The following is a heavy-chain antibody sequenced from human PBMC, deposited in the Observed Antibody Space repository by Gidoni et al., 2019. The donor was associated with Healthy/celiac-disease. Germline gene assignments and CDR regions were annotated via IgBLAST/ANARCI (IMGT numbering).Heavy chain of an antibody. V-gene: IGHV3-23*01. J-gene: IGHJ4*02. D-gene: IGHD6-19*01. CDR2: SSGSGGST. Sequence: EVQLLESGGGLVQPGGSLRPSCAASGFPFSSYAMSWVRQAPGKGLEWVSASSGSGGSTYYADSVKGRFTISRDNSKNTLYLQMNSLRAEDTAVYYCAKDSGQWLVTEFDYWGQGTLVTVSS. CDR1: GFPFSSYA. CDR3: AKDSGQWLVTEFDY.